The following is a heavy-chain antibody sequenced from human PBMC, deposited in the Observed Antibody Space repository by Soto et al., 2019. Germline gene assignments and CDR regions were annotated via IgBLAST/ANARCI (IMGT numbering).Heavy chain of an antibody. Sequence: GGSLRLSCSASGFIFIESTIYWCGQFPGKGREAISAVSTSGRSTYYADSVKDRFTISRDNSKNTLFLQMGSLRPEDTAIYYCVKQAHGLDGVAFDYWGQGTQVTVSS. D-gene: IGHD2-15*01. CDR1: GFIFIEST. V-gene: IGHV3-64D*06. J-gene: IGHJ4*02. CDR3: VKQAHGLDGVAFDY. CDR2: VSTSGRST.